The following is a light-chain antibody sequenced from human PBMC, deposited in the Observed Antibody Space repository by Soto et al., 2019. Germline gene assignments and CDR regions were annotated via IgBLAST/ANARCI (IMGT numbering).Light chain of an antibody. V-gene: IGLV7-43*01. CDR3: LLYYGGVYV. CDR1: PGAFTSGSF. Sequence: QAVVTQEPSLTVSPGGTVTLTGTSTPGAFTSGSFPAWLRQKPGQAPRPLMGAGSNRYSWTPARFSGSLLGGQAALTLSGVQPEDEAEYYCLLYYGGVYVFGPGTKRPVL. CDR2: AGS. J-gene: IGLJ1*01.